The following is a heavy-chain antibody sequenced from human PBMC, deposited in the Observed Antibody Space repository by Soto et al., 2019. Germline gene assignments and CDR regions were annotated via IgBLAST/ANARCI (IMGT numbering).Heavy chain of an antibody. Sequence: PSETLSLTCAVYGGSFSGYYWSWIRQPPGKGLEWIGEINHSGGTNYNPSLKSRVTISVDTSKNQFSLKLSSVTAADTAVYYCARGRWLRSAFDYWGPGTLVTVS. CDR3: ARGRWLRSAFDY. D-gene: IGHD5-12*01. CDR1: GGSFSGYY. V-gene: IGHV4-34*01. J-gene: IGHJ4*02. CDR2: INHSGGT.